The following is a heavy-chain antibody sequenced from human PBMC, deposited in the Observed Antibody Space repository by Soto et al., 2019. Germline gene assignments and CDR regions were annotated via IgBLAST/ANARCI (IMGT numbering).Heavy chain of an antibody. D-gene: IGHD3-10*01. Sequence: SETLSLTCAVSGASISSGGYSWSWIRQPPGKGLEWIAYIYDSGSTYYNPSLKSRVTMSVDRSKNQFSLKLNSVTAADTAMYYCARVRREFDTSGPVDYWGQGTLVTVSS. CDR1: GASISSGGYS. CDR3: ARVRREFDTSGPVDY. J-gene: IGHJ4*02. V-gene: IGHV4-30-2*01. CDR2: IYDSGST.